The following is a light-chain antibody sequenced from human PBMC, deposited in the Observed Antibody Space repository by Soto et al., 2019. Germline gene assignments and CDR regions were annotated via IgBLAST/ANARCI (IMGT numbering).Light chain of an antibody. CDR3: QQYGSSPWT. CDR2: GAS. Sequence: EIVLTQSPGTLSLSPGERATLSCRASQSSHLAWYQQKPGQAPRLLIYGASSRATGIPDRFSGSGSGTDFTLTISRLEPEDFAVYYCQQYGSSPWTFGQGTKVEIK. V-gene: IGKV3-20*01. CDR1: QSSH. J-gene: IGKJ1*01.